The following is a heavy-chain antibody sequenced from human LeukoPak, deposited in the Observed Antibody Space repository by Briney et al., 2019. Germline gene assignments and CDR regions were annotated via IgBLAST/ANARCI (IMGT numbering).Heavy chain of an antibody. J-gene: IGHJ6*02. CDR3: ARGPIIGFGELSPPDV. D-gene: IGHD3-10*01. CDR1: GVSIDSGGYH. CDR2: IYHSGST. V-gene: IGHV4-31*03. Sequence: PSETLSLTCSVSGVSIDSGGYHWSWIRLHPGKGLEWIGYIYHSGSTYYNPSLKSRAIISVDTSDNKFSLHLSFVTAAATAVYYCARGPIIGFGELSPPDVWGQGTTITVSS.